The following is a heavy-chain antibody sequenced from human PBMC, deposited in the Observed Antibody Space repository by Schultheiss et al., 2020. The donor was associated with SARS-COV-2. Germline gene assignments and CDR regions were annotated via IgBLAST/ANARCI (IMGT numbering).Heavy chain of an antibody. V-gene: IGHV1-18*04. CDR3: ARALTYSSRLQLSGMDV. Sequence: ASVKVSCKASGYTFTSYGISWVRQAPGQGLEWMGWISAYNGNTNYAQKLQGRVTMTTDTSTSTAYMELRSLRSDDTAVYYCARALTYSSRLQLSGMDVWGQGTTVTVSS. J-gene: IGHJ6*02. CDR2: ISAYNGNT. D-gene: IGHD6-13*01. CDR1: GYTFTSYG.